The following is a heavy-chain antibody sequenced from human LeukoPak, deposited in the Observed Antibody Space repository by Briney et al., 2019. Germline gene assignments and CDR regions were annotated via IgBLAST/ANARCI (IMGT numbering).Heavy chain of an antibody. V-gene: IGHV4-4*07. D-gene: IGHD3-3*01. Sequence: SETLYLTCTVSGGSISSYYRSWIRQPPGKGLEWIGRIYTSGSTNYNPSLKSRVTMSVDTAKNQFSLKLSSVTAADTAVYYCARDYDFWSGYPYWGQGTLVTVSS. J-gene: IGHJ4*02. CDR1: GGSISSYY. CDR3: ARDYDFWSGYPY. CDR2: IYTSGST.